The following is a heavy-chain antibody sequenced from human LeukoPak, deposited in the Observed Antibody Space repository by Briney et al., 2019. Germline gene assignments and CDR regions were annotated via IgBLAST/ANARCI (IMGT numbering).Heavy chain of an antibody. CDR1: GFTFSSYG. V-gene: IGHV3-30*03. D-gene: IGHD2-21*02. CDR3: ARARIVVATANYFDL. Sequence: GRSLRLSCAASGFTFSSYGMHWVRQAPGKGLEWVAVISYDGSNKYYADSVKGRFTISRDNSKNTLYLQMNSLRAEDTAVYYCARARIVVATANYFDLWGQGTLVTVSS. CDR2: ISYDGSNK. J-gene: IGHJ4*02.